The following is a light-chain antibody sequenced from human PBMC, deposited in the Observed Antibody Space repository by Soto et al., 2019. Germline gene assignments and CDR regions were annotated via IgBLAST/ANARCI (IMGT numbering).Light chain of an antibody. Sequence: DIKMTQSPSSLSASVGDRVTITSRASKSISSYLTWYQQKPGKAPKLLIYAASSLQSGFPSSFSGSGSGTDFTLPISSLQPEDFATYSCPQSYSTLTFGGGTKVEIK. CDR2: AAS. CDR1: KSISSY. CDR3: PQSYSTLT. V-gene: IGKV1-39*01. J-gene: IGKJ4*01.